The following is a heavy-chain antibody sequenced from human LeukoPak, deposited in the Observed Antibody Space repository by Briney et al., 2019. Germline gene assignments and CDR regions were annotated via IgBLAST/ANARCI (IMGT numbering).Heavy chain of an antibody. V-gene: IGHV4-61*01. Sequence: PSETLSLTCTVSGGSVSSGSYYWSWIRQPPGKGLEWIGFIYYSGSTNYNPSLQSRVTISMDTSKDQFSLNLNSVTAADTAVYYCARHYYDSSGYWYQDYWGQGTLVTVSS. CDR2: IYYSGST. J-gene: IGHJ4*02. CDR1: GGSVSSGSYY. CDR3: ARHYYDSSGYWYQDY. D-gene: IGHD3-22*01.